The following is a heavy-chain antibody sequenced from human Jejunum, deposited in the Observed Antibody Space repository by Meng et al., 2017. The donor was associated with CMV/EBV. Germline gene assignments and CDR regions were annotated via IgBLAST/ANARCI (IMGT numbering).Heavy chain of an antibody. V-gene: IGHV3-23*01. CDR2: ISTGDDST. CDR1: FTFAGYA. Sequence: FTFAGYAMNWVRQAPGKGLEWVSSISTGDDSTYYAASVRGRFTISRDNSKNTLFLQMNSLRAEDTAIYYCAKDQGIYSSGWYWLDPWGQGTLVTVSS. CDR3: AKDQGIYSSGWYWLDP. J-gene: IGHJ5*02. D-gene: IGHD6-19*01.